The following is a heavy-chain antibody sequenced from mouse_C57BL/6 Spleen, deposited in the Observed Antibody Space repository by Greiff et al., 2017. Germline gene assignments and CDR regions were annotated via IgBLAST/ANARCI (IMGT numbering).Heavy chain of an antibody. CDR2: IDPSDSYT. D-gene: IGHD1-1*01. V-gene: IGHV1-59*01. CDR3: ANQFITTVSGDY. J-gene: IGHJ2*01. Sequence: VQLQQPGAELVRPGTSVKLSCKASGYTFTSYWMHWVKQRPGQGLEWIGVIDPSDSYTNYNQKFKGKATLTVDTSSSTAYMQLSSLTSEDSAVYYCANQFITTVSGDYWGQGTTRTVSS. CDR1: GYTFTSYW.